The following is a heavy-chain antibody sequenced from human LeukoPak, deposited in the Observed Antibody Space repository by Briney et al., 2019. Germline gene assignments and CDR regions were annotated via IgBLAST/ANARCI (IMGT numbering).Heavy chain of an antibody. D-gene: IGHD6-19*01. CDR2: IHYSGST. J-gene: IGHJ4*02. V-gene: IGHV4-39*01. Sequence: SETLSLTCTVSGGSISSSSYYWGWIRQPPGKGLEWIGSIHYSGSTYYSPSLKSRVTISVDTSKNQFSLKLSSVTAADTAVYYCAMSVDGTLFDYWGQGTLVTVSS. CDR3: AMSVDGTLFDY. CDR1: GGSISSSSYY.